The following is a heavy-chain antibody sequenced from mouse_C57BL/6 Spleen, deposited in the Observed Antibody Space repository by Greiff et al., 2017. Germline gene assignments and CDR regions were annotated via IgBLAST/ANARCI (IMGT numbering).Heavy chain of an antibody. CDR3: ARITTVVAYYFDY. V-gene: IGHV1-4*01. CDR1: GYTFTSYT. Sequence: VKVVESGAELARPGASVKMSCKASGYTFTSYTMHWVKQRPGQGLEWIGYINPSSGYTKYNQKFKDKATLTADKSSSTAYMQLSSLKSEDSAVYYSARITTVVAYYFDYWGQGTTLTVSS. J-gene: IGHJ2*01. CDR2: INPSSGYT. D-gene: IGHD1-1*01.